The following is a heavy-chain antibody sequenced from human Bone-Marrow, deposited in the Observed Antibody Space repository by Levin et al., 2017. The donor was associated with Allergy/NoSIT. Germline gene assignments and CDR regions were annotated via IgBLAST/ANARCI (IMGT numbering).Heavy chain of an antibody. CDR1: GLTFSSYA. Sequence: GESLKISCVASGLTFSSYAMSWVRQTPGKGLEWVAAVSGSGESTYYADSVKGRFTISRDNSDNKLSLQMNSLRTEDTALYYCATWGGYSSSDSFWGQGTLVTVSS. CDR2: VSGSGEST. V-gene: IGHV3-23*01. CDR3: ATWGGYSSSDSF. J-gene: IGHJ4*02. D-gene: IGHD6-6*01.